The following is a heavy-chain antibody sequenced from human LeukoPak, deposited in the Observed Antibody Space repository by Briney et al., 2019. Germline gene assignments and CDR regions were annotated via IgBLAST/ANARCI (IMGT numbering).Heavy chain of an antibody. CDR3: ARPYYYSSESLPY. V-gene: IGHV3-7*01. Sequence: GVSLRLSCAASGFTFSSFWMSWLRQAPGKGLEWVASINKDGREKEYVDSVKGRFTISRDNAKNSLYLQMNGVRAEDTAVYYCARPYYYSSESLPYWGQGTLVTVSP. CDR1: GFTFSSFW. D-gene: IGHD3-10*01. J-gene: IGHJ4*02. CDR2: INKDGREK.